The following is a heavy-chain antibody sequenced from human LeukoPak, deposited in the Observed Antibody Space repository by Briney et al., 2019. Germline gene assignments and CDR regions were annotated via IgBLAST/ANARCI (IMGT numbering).Heavy chain of an antibody. J-gene: IGHJ3*02. Sequence: GGSLRLSCAASGFTFSNYAMSWVRQAPGKGLEWVSLISGITTNTYYADSVKGRFTISRDNSKNTPDLQMNSLRAEDTAGYYCAKHLLVGGTRGAYAFDIWGRGTMVTVSS. CDR1: GFTFSNYA. D-gene: IGHD1-26*01. CDR3: AKHLLVGGTRGAYAFDI. CDR2: ISGITTNT. V-gene: IGHV3-23*01.